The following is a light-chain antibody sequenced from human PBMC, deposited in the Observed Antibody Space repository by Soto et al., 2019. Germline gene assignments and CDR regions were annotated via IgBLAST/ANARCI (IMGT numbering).Light chain of an antibody. CDR3: SSYTSSSTPCV. J-gene: IGLJ1*01. Sequence: QSALTQPASVSGSPGQSITISCTWTSSVVGGYNYVSWYQQHPGKAPKLMIYEVSNRPSGVSNRFSGSKSGNTASLTISGLQAEDEADYYCSSYTSSSTPCVFGTGTKVTVL. CDR1: SSVVGGYNY. CDR2: EVS. V-gene: IGLV2-14*01.